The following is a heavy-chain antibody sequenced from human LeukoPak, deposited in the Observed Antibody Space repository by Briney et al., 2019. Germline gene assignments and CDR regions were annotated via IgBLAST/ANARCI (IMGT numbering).Heavy chain of an antibody. CDR1: GFTFTSSA. CDR2: IVVGSGNT. CDR3: ARGGYCSGGSCYPYYWFDP. V-gene: IGHV1-58*02. D-gene: IGHD2-15*01. J-gene: IGHJ5*02. Sequence: GTSVKVSCKASGFTFTSSAMQWVRQARGQRLEWIGWIVVGSGNTNYAQKFQERVTITRDMSTSTAYMELSSLRAEDTAVYYCARGGYCSGGSCYPYYWFDPWGQGTLVTVSS.